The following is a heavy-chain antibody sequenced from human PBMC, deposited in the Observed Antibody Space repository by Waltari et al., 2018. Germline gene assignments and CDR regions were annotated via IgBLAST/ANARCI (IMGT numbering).Heavy chain of an antibody. J-gene: IGHJ6*02. Sequence: QVQLQQWGAGLLKPSETLSLTCAVYGGSFSGYYWSWIRQPPGKGLEWTGEINHSGSTNDNPSLKSRVTIAVDTSKNQLSRKLSSVTAADTAVYYCARSPTRRMTYYYYGMDVWGQGTTVTVSS. CDR1: GGSFSGYY. CDR2: INHSGST. CDR3: ARSPTRRMTYYYYGMDV. V-gene: IGHV4-34*01. D-gene: IGHD2-15*01.